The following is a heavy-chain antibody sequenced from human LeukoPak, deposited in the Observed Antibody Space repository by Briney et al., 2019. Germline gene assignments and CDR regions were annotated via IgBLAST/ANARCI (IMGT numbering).Heavy chain of an antibody. Sequence: GGSLRLSCAASGFTFRDFGMHWVRQAPGKGLEWVVFIRNDGSKDYYPDSVKGRFTISRDNSRTTLYLQMHSLRIEDTAVYYCVKGGSSSHNWFDPWGQGILVTVSS. V-gene: IGHV3-30*02. CDR2: IRNDGSKD. D-gene: IGHD6-13*01. CDR3: VKGGSSSHNWFDP. CDR1: GFTFRDFG. J-gene: IGHJ5*02.